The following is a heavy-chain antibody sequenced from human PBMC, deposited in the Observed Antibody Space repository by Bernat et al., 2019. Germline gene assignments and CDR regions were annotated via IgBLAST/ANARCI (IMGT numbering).Heavy chain of an antibody. CDR3: ARNGYSSSWYLNPNYYFDY. CDR2: IWYDGSNK. D-gene: IGHD6-13*01. CDR1: GFTFSSYG. J-gene: IGHJ4*02. Sequence: QVQLVESGGGVVQPGRSLRLSCAASGFTFSSYGMHWVRQAPGKGLEWVAVIWYDGSNKYYADSVKGRFTISRDNSKNTLYLQMNSLRAEETAVYYCARNGYSSSWYLNPNYYFDYWGQGTLVTVSS. V-gene: IGHV3-33*01.